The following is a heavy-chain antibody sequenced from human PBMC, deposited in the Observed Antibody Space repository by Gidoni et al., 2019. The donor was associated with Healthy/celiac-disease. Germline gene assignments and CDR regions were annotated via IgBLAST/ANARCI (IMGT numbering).Heavy chain of an antibody. CDR2: SSSSSSTI. D-gene: IGHD2-2*01. CDR3: ARDLLVVVVPAATFDY. CDR1: GFTFSSYR. Sequence: EVQLVESGGGLVQPGGSLRLSCADSGFTFSSYRMNWVRQAPGKGLEWVSYSSSSSSTIYYADSVKGRFTISRDNAKNSLYLQMNSLRDEDTAVYYCARDLLVVVVPAATFDYWGQGTLVTVSS. V-gene: IGHV3-48*02. J-gene: IGHJ4*02.